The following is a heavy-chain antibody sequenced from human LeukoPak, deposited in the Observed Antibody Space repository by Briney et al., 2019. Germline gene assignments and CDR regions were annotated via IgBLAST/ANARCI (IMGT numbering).Heavy chain of an antibody. Sequence: GASVKVSCKASGYTFTAYYLHWVRQAPGQGLEWMGWINPNNGDSKSAQKFQDRVIMTRDTSIRTAYMELGSLRSDDTAVYYCARTYSGYSSSWYLGGLDYWGQGTLVTVSS. D-gene: IGHD6-13*01. CDR2: INPNNGDS. CDR1: GYTFTAYY. CDR3: ARTYSGYSSSWYLGGLDY. J-gene: IGHJ4*02. V-gene: IGHV1-2*02.